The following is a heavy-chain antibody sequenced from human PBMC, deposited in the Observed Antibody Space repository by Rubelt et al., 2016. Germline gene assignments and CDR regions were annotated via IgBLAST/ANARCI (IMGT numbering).Heavy chain of an antibody. D-gene: IGHD1-26*01. V-gene: IGHV3-23*01. CDR3: AREQGAWFDP. CDR2: ISWNSGSI. J-gene: IGHJ5*02. Sequence: EVQLLESGGGLVQPGGSLRLSCAASGFTFSSYAMSWVRQTPGKGLEWVSGISWNSGSIGYADSVKGRFTISRDNAKNALYLQMNSRRAEDTAVYYCAREQGAWFDPWGQGTLVTVSS. CDR1: GFTFSSYA.